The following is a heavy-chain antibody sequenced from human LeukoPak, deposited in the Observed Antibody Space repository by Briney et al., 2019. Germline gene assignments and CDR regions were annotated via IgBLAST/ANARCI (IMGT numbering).Heavy chain of an antibody. Sequence: ASVKVSCKASEGTFSSYAISWVRQAPGQGLEWMGGIIPIFGTANYAQKFQGRVTITADESTSTAYMELSSLRSEDTAVYYCASGRYNWNPQEFDYWGQGTLVTVSS. D-gene: IGHD1-20*01. V-gene: IGHV1-69*13. J-gene: IGHJ4*02. CDR2: IIPIFGTA. CDR1: EGTFSSYA. CDR3: ASGRYNWNPQEFDY.